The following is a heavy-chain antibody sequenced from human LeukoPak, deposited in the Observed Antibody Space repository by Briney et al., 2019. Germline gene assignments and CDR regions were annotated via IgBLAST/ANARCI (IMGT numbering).Heavy chain of an antibody. Sequence: SQTLSLTCTVSGGSISTGGYYWSWIRQHPGKGLEWIGYIYYSGSTYYNPSLRSRVTISVDTSKNQFSLKLSSVTAADTAVYYCARDHHVTTYYYGMDVWGQGTTVTVSS. V-gene: IGHV4-31*03. J-gene: IGHJ6*02. CDR1: GGSISTGGYY. CDR2: IYYSGST. CDR3: ARDHHVTTYYYGMDV. D-gene: IGHD4-17*01.